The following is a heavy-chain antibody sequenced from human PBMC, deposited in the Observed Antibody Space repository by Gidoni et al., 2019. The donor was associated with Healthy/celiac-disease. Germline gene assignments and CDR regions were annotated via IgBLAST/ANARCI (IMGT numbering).Heavy chain of an antibody. V-gene: IGHV4-38-2*01. CDR2: LYHSGST. J-gene: IGHJ5*02. D-gene: IGHD5-18*01. CDR1: GYSISSGYY. Sequence: QVQLQESGPGLVKPSETLSRTCAVSGYSISSGYYWGWIRQPPGKGLVWIGSLYHSGSTYYNPSLKSRVTISVDTSKNQFSLKLSSVTAADTAVYYCARLGIQLWTNWFDPWGQGTLVTVSS. CDR3: ARLGIQLWTNWFDP.